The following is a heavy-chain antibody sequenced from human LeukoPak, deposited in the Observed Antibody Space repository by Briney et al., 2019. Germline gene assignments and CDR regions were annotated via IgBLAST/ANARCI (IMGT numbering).Heavy chain of an antibody. V-gene: IGHV3-30-3*01. CDR1: GFTFSSYA. Sequence: GGSLRLSCAASGFTFSSYAMHWVRQAPGKGLEWVAVISYDGSNKYYADSVKGRFTISRDNSKNTLYLQMNSLRAEDTAVYYCARGPAAMRAVFDYWGQGTLVTVSS. CDR3: ARGPAAMRAVFDY. J-gene: IGHJ4*02. D-gene: IGHD2-2*01. CDR2: ISYDGSNK.